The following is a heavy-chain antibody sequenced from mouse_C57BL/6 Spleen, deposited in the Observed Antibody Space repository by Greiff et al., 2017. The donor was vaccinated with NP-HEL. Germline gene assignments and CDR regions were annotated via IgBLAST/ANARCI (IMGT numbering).Heavy chain of an antibody. CDR3: AIVYDGDFAY. CDR2: IHPSGSDT. D-gene: IGHD2-14*01. CDR1: GYTFTSYW. V-gene: IGHV1-74*01. Sequence: QVQLQQPGAELVKPGASVKVSCKASGYTFTSYWMHWVKQRPGQGLEWIGRIHPSGSDTNYNQKFKGKATLTVDKSSSTAYMQLSSLTSEDAAFYFCAIVYDGDFAYWGQGTLVTVSS. J-gene: IGHJ3*01.